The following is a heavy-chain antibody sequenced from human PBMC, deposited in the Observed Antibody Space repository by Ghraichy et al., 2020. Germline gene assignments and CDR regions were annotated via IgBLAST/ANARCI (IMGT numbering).Heavy chain of an antibody. CDR3: VRGQLLPLDVFDM. Sequence: ESLNISCTVSGGSISGFYWSWLRQSPGTGLEWIGYIHYSGSTNYNPSLKSRVTISVDMSKNKFSLKLNSVTAADTAIYYCVRGQLLPLDVFDMWGQGTMVTVSS. V-gene: IGHV4-59*01. CDR2: IHYSGST. J-gene: IGHJ3*02. CDR1: GGSISGFY. D-gene: IGHD2-21*02.